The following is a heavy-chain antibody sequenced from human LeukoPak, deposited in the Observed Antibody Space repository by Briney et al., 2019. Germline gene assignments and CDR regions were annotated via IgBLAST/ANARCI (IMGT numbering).Heavy chain of an antibody. CDR2: ISSSGSTI. V-gene: IGHV3-48*03. Sequence: GGSLRLSCAASGFTFSSYEMNWVRQAPGKGLQWVSYISSSGSTIYYADSVKGRFTISRDNAKNSLYLQMNSLRAEDTAVYYCARAPYDILTGYSPYYFESWGQGTLVTVSS. CDR1: GFTFSSYE. CDR3: ARAPYDILTGYSPYYFES. D-gene: IGHD3-9*01. J-gene: IGHJ4*02.